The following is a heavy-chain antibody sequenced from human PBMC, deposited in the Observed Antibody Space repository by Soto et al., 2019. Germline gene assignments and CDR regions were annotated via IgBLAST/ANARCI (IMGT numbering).Heavy chain of an antibody. CDR2: IYYSGST. J-gene: IGHJ4*02. D-gene: IGHD3-16*01. CDR3: ARRYGGNFDY. Sequence: QVQLQESGPGLVKPSETLSLTCTVSGGSISSYYWSWIRQPPGKGLEWIGYIYYSGSTNYNPSLXSXVXIXXDTSKNPFSLKLSSVTAADTAVYYCARRYGGNFDYWGQGTLVTVSS. CDR1: GGSISSYY. V-gene: IGHV4-59*01.